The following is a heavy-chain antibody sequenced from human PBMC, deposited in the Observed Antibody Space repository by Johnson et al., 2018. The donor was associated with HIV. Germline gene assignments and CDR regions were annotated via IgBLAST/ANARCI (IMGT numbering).Heavy chain of an antibody. J-gene: IGHJ3*02. Sequence: QMQLVESGGGVVQSGRSLRLSCAASGFTFSSYAMHWVRQAPGKGLEWVAVISYDGSNKYYADSVKGRFTISRDNSKNTLYLQMNSLRAEDTAVYYCASRYTVDAFDIWGQGTMVTVSS. V-gene: IGHV3-30*04. CDR1: GFTFSSYA. CDR3: ASRYTVDAFDI. D-gene: IGHD1-1*01. CDR2: ISYDGSNK.